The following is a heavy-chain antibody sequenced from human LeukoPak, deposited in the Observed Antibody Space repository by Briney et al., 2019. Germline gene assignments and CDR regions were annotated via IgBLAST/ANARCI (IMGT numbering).Heavy chain of an antibody. J-gene: IGHJ2*01. CDR1: GFTVSSNY. Sequence: GGSLRLSCAASGFTVSSNYMSWVRQAPGKGLEWVSLIYSGGDTYYADSVTGRFNISRDNSKNTLYLQMNSLRVEDTAVYYCVREVSTLVPSSYYYFDLWGRGALVTVSS. CDR2: IYSGGDT. V-gene: IGHV3-66*01. D-gene: IGHD4-23*01. CDR3: VREVSTLVPSSYYYFDL.